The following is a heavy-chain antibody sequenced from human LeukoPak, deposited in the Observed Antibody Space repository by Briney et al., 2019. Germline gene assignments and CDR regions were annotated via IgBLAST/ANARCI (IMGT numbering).Heavy chain of an antibody. Sequence: GGSLRLSCTASGFTFSSYAMHWVRQAPGKGLEWVAVISYDGSNKYYADSVKGRFTISRDNSKNTLYLQMSSLRVEDTAVYYCVRIAGSGWYYFDYWGQGTLVTVSS. CDR3: VRIAGSGWYYFDY. J-gene: IGHJ4*02. CDR1: GFTFSSYA. CDR2: ISYDGSNK. D-gene: IGHD6-19*01. V-gene: IGHV3-30-3*01.